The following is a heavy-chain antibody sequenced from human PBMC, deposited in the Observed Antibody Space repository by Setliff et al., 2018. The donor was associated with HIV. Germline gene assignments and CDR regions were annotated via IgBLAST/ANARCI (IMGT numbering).Heavy chain of an antibody. J-gene: IGHJ4*02. CDR3: ASATFGYYYFDY. Sequence: GASVKVSCKASGYTFTSYYMHWVRQAPGQGLEWMGTINPSGGSTSYAQKFQGRVTMTRDTSTSTVYMELSSLRSEDTAVYYCASATFGYYYFDYWGQETLVTVSS. CDR2: INPSGGST. D-gene: IGHD3-22*01. CDR1: GYTFTSYY. V-gene: IGHV1-46*01.